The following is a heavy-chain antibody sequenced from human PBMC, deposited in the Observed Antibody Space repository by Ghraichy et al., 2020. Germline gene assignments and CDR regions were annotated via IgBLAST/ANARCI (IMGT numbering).Heavy chain of an antibody. D-gene: IGHD6-19*01. CDR2: INHSGST. CDR1: GGSFSGYY. V-gene: IGHV4-34*01. CDR3: ARVLAVAVTEDFDY. J-gene: IGHJ4*02. Sequence: SETLSLTCAVYGGSFSGYYWSWIRQPPGKGLEWIGEINHSGSTNYNPSLKSRVTISVDTSKNQFSLKLSSVTAADTAVYHCARVLAVAVTEDFDYWGQGTLVTVSS.